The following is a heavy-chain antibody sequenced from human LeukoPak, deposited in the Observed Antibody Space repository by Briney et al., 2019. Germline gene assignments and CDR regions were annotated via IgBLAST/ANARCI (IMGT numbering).Heavy chain of an antibody. V-gene: IGHV1-69*06. CDR1: GGTFSSYA. D-gene: IGHD6-6*01. CDR3: ARDMFGIAARPGDY. J-gene: IGHJ4*02. Sequence: SVKVPCKASGGTFSSYAISWVRQAPGQGLEWMGRIIPIFGTANYAQKFQGRVTITADKSTSTAYMELSSLRSEDTAVYYCARDMFGIAARPGDYWGQGTLVTVSS. CDR2: IIPIFGTA.